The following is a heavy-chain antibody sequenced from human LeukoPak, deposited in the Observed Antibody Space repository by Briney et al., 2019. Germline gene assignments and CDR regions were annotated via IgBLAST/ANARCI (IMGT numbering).Heavy chain of an antibody. D-gene: IGHD2-2*01. CDR1: GFTFSRHG. CDR2: ISNDGSRK. Sequence: GRSLRLSCAPSGFTFSRHGMHWVRQAPGRGLEWVAIISNDGSRKYYAHSVEGRFTISRANAKNSLYLQMNSLRAEDTAVYYCARALRGAAAMPFDYWGQGTLVTVSS. CDR3: ARALRGAAAMPFDY. V-gene: IGHV3-30*03. J-gene: IGHJ4*02.